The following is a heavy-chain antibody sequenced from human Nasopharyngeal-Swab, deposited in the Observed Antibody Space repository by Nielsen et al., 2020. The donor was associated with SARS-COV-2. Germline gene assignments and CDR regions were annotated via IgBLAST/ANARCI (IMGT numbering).Heavy chain of an antibody. D-gene: IGHD6-13*01. V-gene: IGHV1-3*01. CDR2: INAGNGNT. J-gene: IGHJ6*02. CDR1: GYTFTSYA. Sequence: ASVKVSCKASGYTFTSYAMHWVRQAPGQRLEWMWWINAGNGNTEYSQKFQGRVTITRDTSASTAYMELSSLRSEDTAVYYCARFVESSSWYGYYYGMDVWGQGTTVTVSS. CDR3: ARFVESSSWYGYYYGMDV.